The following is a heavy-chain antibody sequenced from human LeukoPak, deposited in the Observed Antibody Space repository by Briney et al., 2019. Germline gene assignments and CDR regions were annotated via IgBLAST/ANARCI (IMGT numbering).Heavy chain of an antibody. CDR3: TSLGGSGWPSGMDV. D-gene: IGHD6-19*01. J-gene: IGHJ6*02. V-gene: IGHV3-73*01. Sequence: GGSLKLSCAASGFTFSGSAMHWVRQASGKGLEWVGRIRSKANSYATAYAASVRGRFTISRDDSKNTAYLQMNSLKTEDTAVYYCTSLGGSGWPSGMDVWGQGTTVTVSS. CDR1: GFTFSGSA. CDR2: IRSKANSYAT.